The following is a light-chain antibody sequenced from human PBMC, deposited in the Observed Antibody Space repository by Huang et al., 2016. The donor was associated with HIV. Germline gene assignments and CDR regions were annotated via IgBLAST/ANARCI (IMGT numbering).Light chain of an antibody. CDR2: GAS. Sequence: EIVLTQSPGTLSLSPGERATLSCRASQSVNSKYLSWYQQKPGQAPRLFISGASSRATGIPARFSGSGAGTDFTLIISRLEPEDFAVYYCHQYGSSPTFGGGTKVEIK. J-gene: IGKJ4*01. V-gene: IGKV3-20*01. CDR1: QSVNSKY. CDR3: HQYGSSPT.